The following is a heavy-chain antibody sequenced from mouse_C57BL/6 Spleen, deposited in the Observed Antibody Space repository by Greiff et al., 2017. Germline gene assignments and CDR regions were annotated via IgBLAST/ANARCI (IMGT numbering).Heavy chain of an antibody. V-gene: IGHV1-69*01. J-gene: IGHJ3*01. Sequence: QVQLQQPGAELVMPGASVKLSCKASGYTFTSYWMHWVKQRPGQGLEWIGEIDPSDSYTNYNQKFKGKSTLTVDKSSSTAYMQLSSLTSADSAVYYCASSLDDYDERAWFAYWGQGTLVTVSA. CDR3: ASSLDDYDERAWFAY. D-gene: IGHD2-4*01. CDR1: GYTFTSYW. CDR2: IDPSDSYT.